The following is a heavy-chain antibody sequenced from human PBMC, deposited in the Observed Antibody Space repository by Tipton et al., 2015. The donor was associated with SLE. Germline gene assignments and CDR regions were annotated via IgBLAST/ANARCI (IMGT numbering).Heavy chain of an antibody. V-gene: IGHV4-38-2*02. J-gene: IGHJ4*02. D-gene: IGHD6-19*01. CDR1: GHSISSGYS. CDR3: AREPTYSRDWYWGFDY. Sequence: TLSLTCTVSGHSISSGYSWAWIRQPPGEGLEWIGSIYHSGSTNYNPSLKSRVTISVDTSKNQFSLKLNSVTAADTAVYYCAREPTYSRDWYWGFDYWGQGTLVTVSS. CDR2: IYHSGST.